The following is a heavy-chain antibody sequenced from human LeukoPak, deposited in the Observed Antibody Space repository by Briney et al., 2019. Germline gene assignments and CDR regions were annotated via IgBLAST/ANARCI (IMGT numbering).Heavy chain of an antibody. V-gene: IGHV1-69*04. CDR1: GGTFSSYA. J-gene: IGHJ4*02. CDR3: ARVYSSSWSPGNAFGY. Sequence: SVKVSCKASGGTFSSYAISWVRQAPGQGLEWMGRIIPILGIANYAQKFQGRVTITADKSTSTAYMELSSLRSEDTAVYYCARVYSSSWSPGNAFGYWGQGTLVTVSS. D-gene: IGHD6-13*01. CDR2: IIPILGIA.